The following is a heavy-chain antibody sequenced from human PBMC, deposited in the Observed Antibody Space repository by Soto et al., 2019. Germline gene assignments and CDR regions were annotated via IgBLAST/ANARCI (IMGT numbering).Heavy chain of an antibody. Sequence: ASVKVSCKASGYTFTSYGTSWVRQAPGQGLEWMGWISAYNGNTNYAQKLQGRVTMTTDTSTSTAYMELRSLRSDDTAVYYCARNKRITILGVVISANRYYYYGMDVWGQGTTVTVSS. D-gene: IGHD3-3*01. CDR3: ARNKRITILGVVISANRYYYYGMDV. CDR2: ISAYNGNT. V-gene: IGHV1-18*01. J-gene: IGHJ6*02. CDR1: GYTFTSYG.